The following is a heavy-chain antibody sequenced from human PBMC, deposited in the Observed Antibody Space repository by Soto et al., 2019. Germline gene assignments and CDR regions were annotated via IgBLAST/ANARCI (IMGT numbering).Heavy chain of an antibody. CDR1: GYTFTSYG. V-gene: IGHV1-18*04. CDR2: ISAYNGNT. Sequence: ASVKVSCKASGYTFTSYGISWLRQAPGQGLEWMGWISAYNGNTNYAQKLQGRVTMTTDTSTSTAYMELRSLRSDDTAVYYCARGYCSSTSCYRYGMDVWGQGTTVTVSS. J-gene: IGHJ6*02. CDR3: ARGYCSSTSCYRYGMDV. D-gene: IGHD2-2*01.